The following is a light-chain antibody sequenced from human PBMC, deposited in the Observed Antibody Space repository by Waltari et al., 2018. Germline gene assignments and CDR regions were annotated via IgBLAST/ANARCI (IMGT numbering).Light chain of an antibody. CDR3: QQSYSTPWT. CDR1: QSISSY. CDR2: AAS. Sequence: DIQMTQSPSSLSASAGDRVTITCRASQSISSYLNWYQQKPGKAPKLLIYAASSLKSGVPSRFSGSESGTDFTLTISRLQHEDFATYYCQQSYSTPWTFGQGTKVEIK. V-gene: IGKV1-39*01. J-gene: IGKJ1*01.